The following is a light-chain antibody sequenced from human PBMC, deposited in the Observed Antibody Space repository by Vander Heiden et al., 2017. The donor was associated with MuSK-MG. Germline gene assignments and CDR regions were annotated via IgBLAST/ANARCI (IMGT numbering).Light chain of an antibody. V-gene: IGKV1-39*01. Sequence: DINMTQSPSSLSASVGHRVTITCRASQSISSYLNWYQQKPGKAPKLLIYAASSLQRGVPSRFSGSGSGTDFTLTISSLQPEDFATYYCQQSYSTPFTVGHGTKVDIK. J-gene: IGKJ3*01. CDR2: AAS. CDR3: QQSYSTPFT. CDR1: QSISSY.